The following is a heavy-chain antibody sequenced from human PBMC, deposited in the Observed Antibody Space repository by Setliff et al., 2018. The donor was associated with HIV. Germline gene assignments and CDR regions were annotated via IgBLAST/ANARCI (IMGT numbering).Heavy chain of an antibody. CDR2: INPTGGST. D-gene: IGHD5-12*01. Sequence: ASVQVSCKPSGYSFTNHYMHWVRQAPGQGLEWTGVINPTGGSTRNTQKFQGRVAMTRDTSTSTVYMELSSLRSEDTAVYYCASAGAWQRNALDIWGQGTMVTVSS. CDR3: ASAGAWQRNALDI. V-gene: IGHV1-46*01. CDR1: GYSFTNHY. J-gene: IGHJ3*02.